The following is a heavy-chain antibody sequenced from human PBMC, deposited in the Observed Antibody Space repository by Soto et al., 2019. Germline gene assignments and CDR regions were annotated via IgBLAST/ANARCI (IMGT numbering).Heavy chain of an antibody. Sequence: PGGSLRFSCAASGFTFSSYAMHWVRQAPGKGLEWVAVISYDGSNKYYADSVKGRFTISRDNSKNTLYLQMNSLRAEDTAVYYCARDMGAGLRLGELSFDAFDIWGQGTMVTVSS. J-gene: IGHJ3*02. CDR2: ISYDGSNK. CDR3: ARDMGAGLRLGELSFDAFDI. D-gene: IGHD3-16*02. V-gene: IGHV3-30-3*01. CDR1: GFTFSSYA.